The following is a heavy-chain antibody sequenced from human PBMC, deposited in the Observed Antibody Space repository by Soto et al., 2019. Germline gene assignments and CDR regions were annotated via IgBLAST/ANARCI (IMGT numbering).Heavy chain of an antibody. J-gene: IGHJ6*02. CDR3: ARDRGITMIVDTLDYYYYGMDV. CDR2: IYYSGST. D-gene: IGHD3-22*01. Sequence: ETLSLTCTVSGGSVSSGSYYWSWIRQPPGKGLEWIGYIYYSGSTNYNPSLKSRVTISVDTSKNQFSLKLSSVTAADTAVYYCARDRGITMIVDTLDYYYYGMDVWRQGTTVTVSS. CDR1: GGSVSSGSYY. V-gene: IGHV4-61*01.